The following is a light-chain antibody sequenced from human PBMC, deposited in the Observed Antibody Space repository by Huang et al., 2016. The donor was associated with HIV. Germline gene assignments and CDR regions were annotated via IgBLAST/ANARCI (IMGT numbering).Light chain of an antibody. CDR3: HQYHNTPPYT. CDR2: GAS. V-gene: IGKV1-NL1*01. Sequence: DIQMTQSPSSLSASVGDRVTITCRASQTIFNSLAWYQQNPGKAPKLLVYGASKLESGGPSRFSGSGSGTDFTLTITGLQPEDFATYFCHQYHNTPPYTFGQGTKLEIK. CDR1: QTIFNS. J-gene: IGKJ2*01.